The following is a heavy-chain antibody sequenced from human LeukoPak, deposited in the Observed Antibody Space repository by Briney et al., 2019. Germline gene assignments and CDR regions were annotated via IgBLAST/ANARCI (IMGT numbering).Heavy chain of an antibody. CDR2: ISYDGSNK. Sequence: GGSLRLSCAAPGFTFSSYAMHWVRQAPGKGLEWVAVISYDGSNKYYADSVKGRFTISRDNSKNTLYLQMNSRRAEDTAVYYCARDSISYDFWSGYFDYWGQGTLVTVSS. V-gene: IGHV3-30*01. CDR3: ARDSISYDFWSGYFDY. D-gene: IGHD3-3*01. CDR1: GFTFSSYA. J-gene: IGHJ4*02.